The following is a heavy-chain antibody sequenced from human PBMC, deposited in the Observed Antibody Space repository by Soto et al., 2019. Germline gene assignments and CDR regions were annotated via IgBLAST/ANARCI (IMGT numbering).Heavy chain of an antibody. J-gene: IGHJ6*02. Sequence: PGGSLRLSCAASGFTFSSYAMHWVRQAPGKGLEWVAVISYDGSNKYYADSVKGRFTISRDNSKNTLYLQMNSLRAEDTAVYYCARGTPLEPVYYYYGMDVWGQGTTVTVSS. CDR1: GFTFSSYA. D-gene: IGHD2-15*01. V-gene: IGHV3-30-3*01. CDR3: ARGTPLEPVYYYYGMDV. CDR2: ISYDGSNK.